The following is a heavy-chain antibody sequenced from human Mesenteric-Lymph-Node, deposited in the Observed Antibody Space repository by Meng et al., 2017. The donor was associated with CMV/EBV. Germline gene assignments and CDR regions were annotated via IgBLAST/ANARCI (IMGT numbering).Heavy chain of an antibody. CDR3: SRGFDPHKFGNS. J-gene: IGHJ4*02. CDR2: IHPSGTA. Sequence: LTCSSAGGSFNKCYRTGIRQAPGKGLEWIGEIHPSGTAYYNPSLESRVSMSLDTSKNQFSLNLSSVTAADTAIYYCSRGFDPHKFGNSWGQGTLVTVSS. D-gene: IGHD3-16*01. CDR1: GGSFNKCY. V-gene: IGHV4-34*01.